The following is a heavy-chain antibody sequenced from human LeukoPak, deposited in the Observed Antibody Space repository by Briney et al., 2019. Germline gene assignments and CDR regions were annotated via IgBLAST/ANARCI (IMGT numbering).Heavy chain of an antibody. CDR1: GFTFRTYW. J-gene: IGHJ4*02. CDR3: ARSRVMYATGPFDY. V-gene: IGHV3-7*03. CDR2: LDQDGSEK. D-gene: IGHD2-8*02. Sequence: GGSLRLSCAASGFTFRTYWMSWVRQAPGKGLEWVANLDQDGSEKYYVDSVKGRFTIPRDNAKNSLYLQMNSLRDEDTAVYYCARSRVMYATGPFDYWGQGALVTVSS.